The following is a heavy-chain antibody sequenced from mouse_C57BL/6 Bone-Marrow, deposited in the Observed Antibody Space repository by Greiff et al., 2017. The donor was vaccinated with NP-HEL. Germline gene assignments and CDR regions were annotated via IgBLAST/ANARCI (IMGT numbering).Heavy chain of an antibody. D-gene: IGHD2-12*01. CDR1: GYTFTGYW. V-gene: IGHV1-9*01. CDR3: ARREYSDGVGAWFAY. CDR2: ILPGSGST. Sequence: QVQLQQSGAELMKPGASVKLSCKATGYTFTGYWIEWVKQRPGHGLEWIGEILPGSGSTNYNEKFKGKATFTADTSSNTAYMQLSSLTTEDSAIYYCARREYSDGVGAWFAYWGQGTLVTVSA. J-gene: IGHJ3*01.